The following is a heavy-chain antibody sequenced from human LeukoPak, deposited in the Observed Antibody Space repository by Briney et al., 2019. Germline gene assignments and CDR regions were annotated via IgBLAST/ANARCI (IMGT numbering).Heavy chain of an antibody. CDR1: GGSISSYD. Sequence: PSETLSLTCTVSGGSISSYDWSWIRQPAGKGLEWFGRMYTSSSTTYNPSLKSRITMSVHTSKNQFSPNLSSVTAADTAVYYCARENDFWSGYWDWGQGTLVTVS. J-gene: IGHJ4*02. V-gene: IGHV4-4*07. CDR2: MYTSSST. CDR3: ARENDFWSGYWD. D-gene: IGHD3-3*01.